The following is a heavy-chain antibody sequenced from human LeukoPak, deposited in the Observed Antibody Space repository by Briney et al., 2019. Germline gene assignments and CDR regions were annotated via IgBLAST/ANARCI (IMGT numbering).Heavy chain of an antibody. V-gene: IGHV3-48*04. CDR3: ARDATPTQLWFRGSFDY. CDR2: ISSSSLSI. CDR1: GFTFSDFG. J-gene: IGHJ4*02. Sequence: PGGSLRLSCAASGFTFSDFGTTWVRQAPGKGLEWVSYISSSSLSIYYADSVKGRFTISRDNARNSLYLQMNSLRAEDTAMYYCARDATPTQLWFRGSFDYWGLGALVTVAS. D-gene: IGHD5-18*01.